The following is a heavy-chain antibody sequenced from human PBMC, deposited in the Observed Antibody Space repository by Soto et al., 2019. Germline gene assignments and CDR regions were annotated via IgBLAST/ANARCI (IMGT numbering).Heavy chain of an antibody. CDR3: AKDKRTGSNFDY. Sequence: PGGSLRLSCAASGFTFSDYYMSWIRQAPGKGLEWVSYISSSGSTIYYADSVKGRFTISRDNAKNSLYLQMNSLRAEDTAVYYCAKDKRTGSNFDYWGQGTLVTVSS. CDR2: ISSSGSTI. CDR1: GFTFSDYY. D-gene: IGHD3-10*01. V-gene: IGHV3-11*01. J-gene: IGHJ4*02.